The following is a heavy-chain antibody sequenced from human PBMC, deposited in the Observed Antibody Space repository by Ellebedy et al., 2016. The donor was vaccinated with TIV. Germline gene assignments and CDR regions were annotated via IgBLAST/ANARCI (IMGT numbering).Heavy chain of an antibody. CDR2: ISWNSGSI. CDR1: GFTFDDYA. CDR3: AKETGYSSGWYMGY. J-gene: IGHJ4*02. Sequence: GGSLRLSXAASGFTFDDYAMHWVRQAPGKGLEWVSGISWNSGSIGYADSVKGRFTISRDNAKNSLYLQMNSLRAEDTALYYCAKETGYSSGWYMGYWGQGTLVTVSS. D-gene: IGHD6-19*01. V-gene: IGHV3-9*01.